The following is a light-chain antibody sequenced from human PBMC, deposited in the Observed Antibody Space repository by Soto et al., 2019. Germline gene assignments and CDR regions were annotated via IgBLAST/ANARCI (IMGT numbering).Light chain of an antibody. CDR2: EVS. V-gene: IGLV2-14*01. Sequence: QSALTQPASVSGSPGQSSTISCTGTSGDVGVYKFVSWYQQYPGKAPKLIIYEVSNRPSGVSSRLSGSMSGNTASLTISGLQAEDEADYYCGSYTGTIYVFGTGTKLTVL. CDR1: SGDVGVYKF. J-gene: IGLJ1*01. CDR3: GSYTGTIYV.